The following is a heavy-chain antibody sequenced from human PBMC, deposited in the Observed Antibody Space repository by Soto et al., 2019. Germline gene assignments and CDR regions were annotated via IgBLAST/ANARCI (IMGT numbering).Heavy chain of an antibody. J-gene: IGHJ6*02. CDR2: ISSSSSYI. CDR1: GFTFSSYS. V-gene: IGHV3-21*01. Sequence: PGGSLRLSCAASGFTFSSYSMNWVRQAPGKGLEWVSSISSSSSYIYYADSVKGRFTISRDNAKNSLYLQMNSLRAEDTAVYYCARGEPLSYGMDVWGQGTTVTVYS. CDR3: ARGEPLSYGMDV.